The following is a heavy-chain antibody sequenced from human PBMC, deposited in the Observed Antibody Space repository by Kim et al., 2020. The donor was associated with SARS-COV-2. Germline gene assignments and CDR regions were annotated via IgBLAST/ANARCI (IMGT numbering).Heavy chain of an antibody. Sequence: GGSLRLSCAASGFTFSIYAMSRVRQAPGKVLEWVSGISGGGETTDYADSVKGRFTISRDNSRNTLYLQMNTLRAEDTAVYYCAKYAHRLYCSSTSCFPDYWGQGTLVTVSS. D-gene: IGHD2-2*01. J-gene: IGHJ4*02. CDR1: GFTFSIYA. V-gene: IGHV3-23*01. CDR3: AKYAHRLYCSSTSCFPDY. CDR2: ISGGGETT.